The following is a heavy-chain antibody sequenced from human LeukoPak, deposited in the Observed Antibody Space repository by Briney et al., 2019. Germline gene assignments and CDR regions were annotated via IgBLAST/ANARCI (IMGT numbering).Heavy chain of an antibody. V-gene: IGHV3-23*01. J-gene: IGHJ4*02. CDR1: GLTLRSYS. CDR3: AKMTDSTPYRSGTFDS. CDR2: ISDTGDKT. Sequence: PGGSLRLSCSPSGLTLRSYSMGWVRQAPGKGLGWVSAISDTGDKTYYADSVKGRFTISRDNSRNTLYLKMRRLRAEDTALFYCAKMTDSTPYRSGTFDSWGQGTLVTVSS. D-gene: IGHD3-10*01.